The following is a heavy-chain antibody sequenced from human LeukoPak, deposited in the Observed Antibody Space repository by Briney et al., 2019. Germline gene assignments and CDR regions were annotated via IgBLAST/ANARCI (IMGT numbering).Heavy chain of an antibody. CDR2: INHSGST. D-gene: IGHD3-10*01. Sequence: SETLSLTCAVYGGSFSGYYWSWIRQPPGKGLEWIGEINHSGSTNYNPSLKSRVTISVDTSKNQFSLRLSSVTAADTAVYYCARRSSGYSDYWGQGTLVTVSS. CDR3: ARRSSGYSDY. CDR1: GGSFSGYY. J-gene: IGHJ4*02. V-gene: IGHV4-34*01.